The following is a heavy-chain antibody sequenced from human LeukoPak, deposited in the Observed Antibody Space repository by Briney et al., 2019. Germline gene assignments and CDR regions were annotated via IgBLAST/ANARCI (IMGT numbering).Heavy chain of an antibody. CDR2: INHSGST. V-gene: IGHV4-34*01. Sequence: SETLSLTCAVYGGSLSGYYWSWIRQPPGKGLEWIGEINHSGSTNHNPSLKSRVTISVDTSKNQFSLKLSSVTAADTAVYYCARGKVQQWLVPHFDYWGQGTLVTVSS. CDR3: ARGKVQQWLVPHFDY. D-gene: IGHD6-19*01. CDR1: GGSLSGYY. J-gene: IGHJ4*02.